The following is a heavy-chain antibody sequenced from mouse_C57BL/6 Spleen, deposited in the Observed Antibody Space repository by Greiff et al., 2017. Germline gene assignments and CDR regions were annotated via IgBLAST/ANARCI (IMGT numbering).Heavy chain of an antibody. CDR3: ARKFYDGYYDAMDY. D-gene: IGHD2-3*01. CDR1: GYTFTSYW. V-gene: IGHV1-7*01. J-gene: IGHJ4*01. Sequence: QVQLQQSGAELAKPGASVKLSCKASGYTFTSYWMHWVKQRPGQGLEWIGYINPSSGYTKYNQKFKDKATFTADKSSSTAYMQLSSLTYEDSAVYYCARKFYDGYYDAMDYWGQGTSVTVSS. CDR2: INPSSGYT.